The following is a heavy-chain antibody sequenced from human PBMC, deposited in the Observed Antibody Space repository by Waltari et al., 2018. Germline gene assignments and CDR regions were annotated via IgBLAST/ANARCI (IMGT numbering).Heavy chain of an antibody. V-gene: IGHV4-30-4*08. CDR1: GGAISRGDYY. CDR3: ARLIGPGTMVRGGVYFDY. CDR2: IYYSGST. J-gene: IGHJ4*02. Sequence: QVQLQESGPGLVKPSETLSLTCTVAGGAISRGDYYWNWIRPPPGKGLEWIGYIYYSGSTYYNPSLKSRVTISVDTSKNQFSLKLSSVTAADTAVYYCARLIGPGTMVRGGVYFDYWGQGTLVTVSS. D-gene: IGHD3-10*01.